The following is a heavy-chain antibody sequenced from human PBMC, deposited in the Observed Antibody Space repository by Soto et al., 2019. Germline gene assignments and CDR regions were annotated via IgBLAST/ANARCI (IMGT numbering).Heavy chain of an antibody. J-gene: IGHJ4*02. CDR3: AKSIAARQVLGYFDY. CDR1: GFTFSSYA. Sequence: EVQLLESGGGLVQPGGSLRLSCAASGFTFSSYAMSWVRQAPGKGLEWVSAISGSGGSTYYADSVKGRFTISRDNSKNTLYLQMHSLRAEDTAVYYCAKSIAARQVLGYFDYWGQGTLVTVSS. V-gene: IGHV3-23*01. CDR2: ISGSGGST. D-gene: IGHD6-6*01.